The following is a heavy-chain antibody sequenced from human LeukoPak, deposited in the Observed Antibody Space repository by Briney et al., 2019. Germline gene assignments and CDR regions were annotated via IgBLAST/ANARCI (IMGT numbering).Heavy chain of an antibody. CDR3: ARVRYMDV. J-gene: IGHJ6*03. CDR1: GFTFSRYW. V-gene: IGHV3-7*01. Sequence: GGSLRLSCAVSGFTFSRYWMNWVRQAPGKGLERVANIKEDGSEKNYVDSVKGRFTISRDNAKNSLYLQMNSLRAEDTAVYYCARVRYMDVWGKGTTVTVSS. CDR2: IKEDGSEK.